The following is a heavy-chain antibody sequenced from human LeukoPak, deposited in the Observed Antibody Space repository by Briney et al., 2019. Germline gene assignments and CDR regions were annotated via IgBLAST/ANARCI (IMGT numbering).Heavy chain of an antibody. D-gene: IGHD6-6*01. CDR2: ISGSGGST. CDR3: AKLPYSSLPDY. CDR1: XXXFSSYA. V-gene: IGHV3-23*01. J-gene: IGHJ4*02. Sequence: GGSLXXXXXXXXXXFSSYAMSWVRQAPGKGLEWVSAISGSGGSTYYADSVKGRFTISRDNSKNTLYLQMNSLRAEDTAVYYCAKLPYSSLPDYWGQGTLVTVSS.